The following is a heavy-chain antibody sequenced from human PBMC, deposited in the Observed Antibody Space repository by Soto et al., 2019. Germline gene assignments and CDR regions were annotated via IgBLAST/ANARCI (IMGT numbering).Heavy chain of an antibody. Sequence: QVQLQESGPGLVKPSGTLSLTCAVSGGSISSSNWWRWVRQPPGKGLEWIGESYHSGSTNYNPSLKSRVTISVDKSKNQFSLKLSSVTAADTAVYYCARSWRVFGVVIIGNWFDPWGQGTLVTVSS. J-gene: IGHJ5*02. D-gene: IGHD3-3*01. V-gene: IGHV4-4*02. CDR2: SYHSGST. CDR1: GGSISSSNW. CDR3: ARSWRVFGVVIIGNWFDP.